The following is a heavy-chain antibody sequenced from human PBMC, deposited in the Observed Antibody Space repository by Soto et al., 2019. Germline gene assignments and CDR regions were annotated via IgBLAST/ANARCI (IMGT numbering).Heavy chain of an antibody. J-gene: IGHJ5*02. CDR1: GGTFSSYT. D-gene: IGHD3-9*01. CDR2: IIPILGIA. V-gene: IGHV1-69*02. CDR3: ARAPYYDILTGSLNWFDP. Sequence: ASVKVSCEASGGTFSSYTISWVRQAPGQGLEWMGRIIPILGIANYAQKFQGRVTITADKSTSTAYMELSSLRSEDTAVYYCARAPYYDILTGSLNWFDPWGQGTLVTVSS.